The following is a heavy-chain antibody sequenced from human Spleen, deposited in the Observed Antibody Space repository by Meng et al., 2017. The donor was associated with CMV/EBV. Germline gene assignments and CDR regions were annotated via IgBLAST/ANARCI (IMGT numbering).Heavy chain of an antibody. CDR3: VGRLVVPTATKYYYGMDV. J-gene: IGHJ6*02. Sequence: GSLRLSCAVSGGSFSDYCMTWIRQSQGKGLGWIGEVDHTGSTDYNPSLKSRVTISVDTSKNQFSLKLSSVTAADTAVYYCVGRLVVPTATKYYYGMDVWGQGTTVTVSS. V-gene: IGHV4-34*01. CDR2: VDHTGST. CDR1: GGSFSDYC. D-gene: IGHD2-2*01.